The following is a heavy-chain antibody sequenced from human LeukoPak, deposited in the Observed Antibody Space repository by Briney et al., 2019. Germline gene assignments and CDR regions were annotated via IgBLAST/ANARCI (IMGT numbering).Heavy chain of an antibody. CDR1: GGSISSSFYY. Sequence: SETLSLTCTVSGGSISSSFYYWGWIRQPPGKGLEWIGSVYYSGSSNYNPSLKSRVTISVDTSKNQFSLKLSSVTAADTAVYYCARRADYYDSSGYFDYWGQGTLVTVSS. V-gene: IGHV4-39*01. J-gene: IGHJ4*02. CDR2: VYYSGSS. D-gene: IGHD3-22*01. CDR3: ARRADYYDSSGYFDY.